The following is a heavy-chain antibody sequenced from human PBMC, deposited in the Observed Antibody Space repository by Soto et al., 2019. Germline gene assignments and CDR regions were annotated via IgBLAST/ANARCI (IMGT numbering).Heavy chain of an antibody. Sequence: QVQLQESGPGLVKPSGTLSLTCAVSGGSISSSNWWSWVRQPPGKGLEWIGEIYHSGSTNYNPSLKSRVTISVDKSKNQFSLKLSSVTAADTAVYYCAREEADCGGDCYDYYGMDVWGQGTTVTVSS. J-gene: IGHJ6*02. V-gene: IGHV4-4*02. CDR1: GGSISSSNW. CDR2: IYHSGST. D-gene: IGHD2-21*02. CDR3: AREEADCGGDCYDYYGMDV.